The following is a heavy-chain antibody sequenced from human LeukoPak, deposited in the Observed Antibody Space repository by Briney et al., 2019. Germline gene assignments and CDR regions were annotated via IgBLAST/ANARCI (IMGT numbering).Heavy chain of an antibody. Sequence: PGGSLRLSCAASGFTFSSYWVTWVRQAPGKGLEWVANIKEDGSEKYYVDSVKGRFTISRDNAKNSLYLQMNSLRAEDTAVYYCARDVTGRSFDYWGQGTLVTVSS. J-gene: IGHJ4*02. CDR3: ARDVTGRSFDY. CDR2: IKEDGSEK. V-gene: IGHV3-7*01. CDR1: GFTFSSYW.